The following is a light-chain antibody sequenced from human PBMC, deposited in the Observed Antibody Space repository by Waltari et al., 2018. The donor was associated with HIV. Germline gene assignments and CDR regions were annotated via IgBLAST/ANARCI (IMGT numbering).Light chain of an antibody. CDR3: QQSESLPRT. V-gene: IGKV1-12*01. CDR1: QLISSW. J-gene: IGKJ2*02. CDR2: TAS. Sequence: DIQMTKSPSSVSASVGDRVTISCRASQLISSWLAWYLQKPGKAPTRLIHTASTLIIGVPSRFSGSGYGTAFILTISSLQPEDSGTYYCQQSESLPRTFGHGTKLEIK.